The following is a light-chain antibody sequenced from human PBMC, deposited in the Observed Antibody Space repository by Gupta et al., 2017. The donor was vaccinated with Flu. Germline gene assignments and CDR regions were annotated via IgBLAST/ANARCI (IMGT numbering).Light chain of an antibody. CDR3: QQRYSIPLT. J-gene: IGKJ2*01. CDR1: QSISTY. V-gene: IGKV1-39*01. Sequence: DIQMTQSPSSLSASVGDRVTITCRASQSISTYLNWYQQKPGKAPKLLIFSASAVKGGVPSSFSGSGSGTDFTLTIRGRQPDDFANYYCQQRYSIPLTFGQGTKLDTK. CDR2: SAS.